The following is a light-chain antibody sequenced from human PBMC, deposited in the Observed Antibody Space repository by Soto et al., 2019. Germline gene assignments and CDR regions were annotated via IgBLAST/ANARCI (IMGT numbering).Light chain of an antibody. CDR1: SSNIGSNT. CDR3: ASWDDSLNGYV. V-gene: IGLV1-44*01. Sequence: QSVLTQPPSASGTPGQGLVISCSGSSSNIGSNTVNWYQHLPGTAPKLLICTFNQRPSGVPDRFFGSKSGTSASLAISGLQSEDEDDYYCASWDDSLNGYVFGTGTKVTVL. CDR2: TFN. J-gene: IGLJ1*01.